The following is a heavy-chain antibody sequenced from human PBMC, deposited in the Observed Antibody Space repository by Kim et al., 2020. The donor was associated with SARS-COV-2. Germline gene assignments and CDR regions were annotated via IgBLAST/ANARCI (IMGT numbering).Heavy chain of an antibody. V-gene: IGHV3-23*01. D-gene: IGHD2-2*01. J-gene: IGHJ4*02. CDR3: AKGLVPAAPLYSPFDY. Sequence: SVKGRFTISRDNSKNTLYLQMNSLRAEDTAVYYCAKGLVPAAPLYSPFDYWGQGTLVTVSS.